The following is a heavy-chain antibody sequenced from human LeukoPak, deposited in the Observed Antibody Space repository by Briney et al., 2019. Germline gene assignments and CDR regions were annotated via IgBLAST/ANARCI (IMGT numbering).Heavy chain of an antibody. J-gene: IGHJ6*03. D-gene: IGHD2-15*01. CDR3: AKNGDRGAYCSGGSCYPYYYYYMDV. CDR1: GFTFSSYG. CDR2: ISCTGGTT. V-gene: IGHV3-23*01. Sequence: GSLRLSCAASGFTFSSYGMSWVRQAPGKGLEWVSAISCTGGTTYYADSVKGRFTISRDNSKNTLYLQMNSLRAEDTAVYYCAKNGDRGAYCSGGSCYPYYYYYMDVWGKGTTVTISS.